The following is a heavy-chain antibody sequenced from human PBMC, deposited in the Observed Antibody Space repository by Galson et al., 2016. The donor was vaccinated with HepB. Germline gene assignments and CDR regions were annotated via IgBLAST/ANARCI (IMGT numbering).Heavy chain of an antibody. D-gene: IGHD2-15*01. J-gene: IGHJ4*02. CDR2: IKEDGSVK. CDR3: ARDMYTTPRDY. V-gene: IGHV3-7*01. Sequence: SLRLSCAASGFTFTSHWLSWIRQAPGKGLERVANIKEDGSVKNYVDSVRGRFTISRDNAKYSLYLQMNSLRAEDTAVYYCARDMYTTPRDYWGQGTLVTVSS. CDR1: GFTFTSHW.